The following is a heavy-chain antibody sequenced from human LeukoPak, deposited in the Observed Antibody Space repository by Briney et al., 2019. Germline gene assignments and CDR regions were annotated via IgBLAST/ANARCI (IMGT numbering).Heavy chain of an antibody. CDR3: ARVSYSSYGMGV. CDR2: INHSGST. D-gene: IGHD6-13*01. Sequence: PSETLSLTCAVYGGSFSGYYWSWIRQPPGKGLEWIGEINHSGSTNYNPSLKSRVTISVDTSKNQFSLKLSSVTAADTAVYYCARVSYSSYGMGVWGQGTTVTVSS. J-gene: IGHJ6*02. V-gene: IGHV4-34*01. CDR1: GGSFSGYY.